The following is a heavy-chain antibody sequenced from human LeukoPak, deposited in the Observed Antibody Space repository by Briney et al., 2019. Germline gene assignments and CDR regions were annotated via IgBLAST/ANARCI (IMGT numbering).Heavy chain of an antibody. J-gene: IGHJ4*02. CDR1: GYTFTGYY. CDR3: ARDSPALNKLLWFGELRN. Sequence: ASVKVSCKASGYTFTGYYIHWVRQAPGQGLEYMGWINPNSGGTNYAQKFQGRVTMTRDTSISTAYMELSRLRSDDTAVYYCARDSPALNKLLWFGELRNWGQGTLVTVSS. CDR2: INPNSGGT. V-gene: IGHV1-2*02. D-gene: IGHD3-10*01.